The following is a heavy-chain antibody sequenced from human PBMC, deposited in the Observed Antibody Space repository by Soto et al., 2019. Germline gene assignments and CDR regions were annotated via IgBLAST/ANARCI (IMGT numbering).Heavy chain of an antibody. CDR1: GYTFTSYY. CDR3: ARARSRAHFDY. Sequence: ASVNVSCTASGYTFTSYYMHWVRQAPGQGLEWMGIINPSGGSTSYAQKFQGRVTMTRDNAKNSLYLQMNSLRAEDTAVYYCARARSRAHFDYWGQGTLVNVA. CDR2: INPSGGST. D-gene: IGHD6-6*01. J-gene: IGHJ4*02. V-gene: IGHV1-46*01.